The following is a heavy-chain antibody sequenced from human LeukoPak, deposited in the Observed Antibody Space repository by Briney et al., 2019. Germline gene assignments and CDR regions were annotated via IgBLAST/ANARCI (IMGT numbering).Heavy chain of an antibody. CDR3: ARDLGRYYDSSKALWGY. J-gene: IGHJ4*02. Sequence: GGSLRLSCAASGFTFDDYAMHWVRQAPGKGLEWVSGISWNSGSIGYADSVKGRFTISRDNAKNSLYLQMNSLRAEDTAVYYCARDLGRYYDSSKALWGYWGQGTLVTVSS. D-gene: IGHD3-22*01. CDR1: GFTFDDYA. V-gene: IGHV3-9*01. CDR2: ISWNSGSI.